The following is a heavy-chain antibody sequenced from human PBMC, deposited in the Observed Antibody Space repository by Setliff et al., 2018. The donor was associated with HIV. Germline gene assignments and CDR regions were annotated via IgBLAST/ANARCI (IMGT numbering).Heavy chain of an antibody. J-gene: IGHJ3*02. Sequence: GASVKISCKASGYSFTTNWIGWVRQAPGQGLEWMGWISPDNGNRRILRRFQGRVTMTRDTSISTAYMELSRLRSDDTAVYYCAEEAFDIWGQGTMVTVSS. CDR3: AEEAFDI. CDR2: ISPDNGNR. CDR1: GYSFTTNW. V-gene: IGHV1-2*02.